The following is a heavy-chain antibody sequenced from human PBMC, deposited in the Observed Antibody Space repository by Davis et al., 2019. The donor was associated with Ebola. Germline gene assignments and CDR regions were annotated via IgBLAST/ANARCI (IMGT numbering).Heavy chain of an antibody. CDR2: ISHDGSNK. J-gene: IGHJ4*02. V-gene: IGHV3-30*04. CDR1: GFTFSSYA. CDR3: ARDSDDYSFDY. D-gene: IGHD4-11*01. Sequence: GGSLRLSCAASGFTFSSYAMHWVRQAPGKGLEWVAVISHDGSNKYYADSVKGRFTISRDNSKNTLYLQMSSLRAEDTAVYYCARDSDDYSFDYWGQGTLVTVSS.